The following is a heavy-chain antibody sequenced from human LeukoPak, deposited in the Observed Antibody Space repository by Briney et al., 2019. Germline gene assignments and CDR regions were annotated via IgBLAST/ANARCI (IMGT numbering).Heavy chain of an antibody. CDR2: IYYSGST. CDR1: GGSISSYY. V-gene: IGHV4-59*01. D-gene: IGHD2-15*01. CDR3: ARVCEYCSGGSCYSGWFDP. Sequence: SETLSLTCPVSGGSISSYYWSWIRQPPGKGLEWIGYIYYSGSTNYNPSLKSRVTISVDTSKNQFSLKLSSVTAADTAVYYCARVCEYCSGGSCYSGWFDPWGQGTLVTVSS. J-gene: IGHJ5*02.